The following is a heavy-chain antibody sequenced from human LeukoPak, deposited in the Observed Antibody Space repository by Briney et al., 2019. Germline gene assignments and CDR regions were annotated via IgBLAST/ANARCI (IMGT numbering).Heavy chain of an antibody. J-gene: IGHJ4*02. Sequence: ASVKVSCKASGYTFTSYYMHWVRQAPEQGLEWMGMINPSGGSTSYAQKFQGRVTMTRDMSTSTVYMELSSLRSEDTAVYYCARDRAAAGSETFDYWGQGTLVTVSS. CDR3: ARDRAAAGSETFDY. CDR1: GYTFTSYY. CDR2: INPSGGST. D-gene: IGHD6-13*01. V-gene: IGHV1-46*01.